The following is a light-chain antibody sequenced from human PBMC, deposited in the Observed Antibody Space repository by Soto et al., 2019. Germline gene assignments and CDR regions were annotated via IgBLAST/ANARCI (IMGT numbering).Light chain of an antibody. CDR1: QSLEHRDGNTY. CDR2: NIS. J-gene: IGKJ2*01. CDR3: VQGTQFPQT. Sequence: DIVMTQTPLASPVSLGQPASISCRSNQSLEHRDGNTYLSWLQQRPGQPPRLLIYNISNRFSGVPDRFSGSGAGTYFTLKISRVEAEDAGAYYCVQGTQFPQTFGQGTKLEI. V-gene: IGKV2-24*01.